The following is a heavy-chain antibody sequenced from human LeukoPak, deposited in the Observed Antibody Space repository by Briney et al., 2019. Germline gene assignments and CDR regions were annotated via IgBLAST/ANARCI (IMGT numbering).Heavy chain of an antibody. Sequence: GGSLRLSCVVSGFTFSSYEMNWVRQAPGKGLEWVSYISSSGSTIYYADSVKGRSTISRDNAKNSLYLQMNSLRAEDTAIYYCARSRFPSLFEYWGQGTLVTVSS. CDR1: GFTFSSYE. V-gene: IGHV3-48*03. CDR2: ISSSGSTI. J-gene: IGHJ4*02. CDR3: ARSRFPSLFEY. D-gene: IGHD3-16*01.